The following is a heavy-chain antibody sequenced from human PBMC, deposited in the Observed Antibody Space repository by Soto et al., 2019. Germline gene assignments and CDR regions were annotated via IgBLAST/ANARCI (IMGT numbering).Heavy chain of an antibody. Sequence: SVKVSCKASGGTFSSYAISWVRQAPGQGLEWMGGIIPIFGTANYAQKFQGRVTITADESTSTAYMELSSLRSEDTAVYYCARDNCSGGSCYQNYCYYGMDVWGQGTTVTVSS. D-gene: IGHD2-15*01. CDR2: IIPIFGTA. J-gene: IGHJ6*02. CDR3: ARDNCSGGSCYQNYCYYGMDV. V-gene: IGHV1-69*13. CDR1: GGTFSSYA.